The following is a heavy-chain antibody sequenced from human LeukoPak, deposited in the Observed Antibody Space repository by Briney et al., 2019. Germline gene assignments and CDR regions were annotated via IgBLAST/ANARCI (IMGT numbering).Heavy chain of an antibody. Sequence: GGSLRLSCAASGFTFSSYAMSCVRQAPGKGLEWVSAISGSGGSTYYADSVKGRFTISRDNSKNTLYLQMNSLRAEDTAVYYCAKALYYGSGSYDYYYYGMDVWGQGTTVTVSS. V-gene: IGHV3-23*01. D-gene: IGHD3-10*01. CDR2: ISGSGGST. J-gene: IGHJ6*02. CDR1: GFTFSSYA. CDR3: AKALYYGSGSYDYYYYGMDV.